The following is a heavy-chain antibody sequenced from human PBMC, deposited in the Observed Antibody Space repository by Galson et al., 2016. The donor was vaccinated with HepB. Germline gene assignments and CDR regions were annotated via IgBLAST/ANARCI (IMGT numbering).Heavy chain of an antibody. D-gene: IGHD2-8*01. J-gene: IGHJ3*02. V-gene: IGHV4-4*02. CDR1: GGSICTSNW. CDR2: IYHTGVT. Sequence: LSLTCVVSGGSICTSNWWTWLRQSPGKGLEWIGEIYHTGVTNYNPSVKSRVTISVDKSTNQFSLKLISMTAADTAVYYCARNGRTARGAFDIWGQGTMVTVSS. CDR3: ARNGRTARGAFDI.